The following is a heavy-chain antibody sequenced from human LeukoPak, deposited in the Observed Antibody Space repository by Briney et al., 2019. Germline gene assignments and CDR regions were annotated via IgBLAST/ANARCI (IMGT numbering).Heavy chain of an antibody. CDR3: AKDFDSYYDSTGYGASFSY. CDR1: GFTVSSNY. J-gene: IGHJ4*02. CDR2: IYSGGST. Sequence: GGSLRLSCAASGFTVSSNYMSWVRQAPGKGLEWVSIIYSGGSTFYADSVKGRFTISRDNSKNTLYLQMNNLRAEDTALYYCAKDFDSYYDSTGYGASFSYWGQGTLVTVSS. D-gene: IGHD3-22*01. V-gene: IGHV3-53*01.